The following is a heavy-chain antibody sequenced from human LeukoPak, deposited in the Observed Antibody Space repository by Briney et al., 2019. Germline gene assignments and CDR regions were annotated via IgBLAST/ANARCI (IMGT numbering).Heavy chain of an antibody. J-gene: IGHJ4*02. Sequence: PGGSLRLSCAASGFTFSSYWMHWVRQAPGKGLMWVSRINSDGRSTSYADSVKGRFTISRDNAKDTLYLQMNSLRAEDTAVFYCARVGQAGYVGYPLDYRGQGTLVTVSS. CDR1: GFTFSSYW. CDR2: INSDGRST. CDR3: ARVGQAGYVGYPLDY. V-gene: IGHV3-74*01. D-gene: IGHD5-12*01.